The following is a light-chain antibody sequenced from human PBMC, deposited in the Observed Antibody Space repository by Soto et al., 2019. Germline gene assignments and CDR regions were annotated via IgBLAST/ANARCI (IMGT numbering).Light chain of an antibody. V-gene: IGKV3-11*01. Sequence: EIVLTQSPATLSLSPGDRATLSCRASHSVGGLLAWYQQRPGQAPRLLFYFASNRATGVPDRFSGDGSGTDFTLTSDSLEPEDFAVFYCQQRSSWPWTFGQGTRVEVK. J-gene: IGKJ1*01. CDR2: FAS. CDR3: QQRSSWPWT. CDR1: HSVGGL.